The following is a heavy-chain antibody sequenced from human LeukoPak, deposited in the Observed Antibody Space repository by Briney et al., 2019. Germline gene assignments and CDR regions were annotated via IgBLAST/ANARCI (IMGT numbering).Heavy chain of an antibody. CDR1: VYTLTSYG. D-gene: IGHD5-12*01. J-gene: IGHJ4*02. CDR3: ARGSGERGYDYGY. CDR2: ISAYKGNT. V-gene: IGHV1-18*01. Sequence: ASVTVSCKASVYTLTSYGISWVRQAPGQGLEWMGWISAYKGNTNYAHKLQGRVTMTTDTSTSTGYLELSSLRSYYTAVYYCARGSGERGYDYGYWGQGTLVTVSS.